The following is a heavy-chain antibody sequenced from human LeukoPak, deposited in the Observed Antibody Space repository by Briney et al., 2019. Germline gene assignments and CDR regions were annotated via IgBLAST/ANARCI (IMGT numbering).Heavy chain of an antibody. D-gene: IGHD3-10*01. CDR3: AKPLLWFGELPAVDY. CDR2: ISYDGSNK. CDR1: GFTFISYG. Sequence: GRSLRLSCAASGFTFISYGMHWVRQAPGKGLEWVAVISYDGSNKYYADSVKGRFTISRDNSKNTLYLQMNSLRAEDTAVYYCAKPLLWFGELPAVDYWGQGTLVTVSS. J-gene: IGHJ4*02. V-gene: IGHV3-30*18.